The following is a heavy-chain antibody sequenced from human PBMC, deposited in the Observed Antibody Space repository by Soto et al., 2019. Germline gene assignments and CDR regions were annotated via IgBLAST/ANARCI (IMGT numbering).Heavy chain of an antibody. D-gene: IGHD6-19*01. CDR3: ARDRWSGYSSVWSPYYFEY. V-gene: IGHV1-69*01. CDR2: IIAIFGTA. Sequence: QVQLLQSGAEAKKPGSSVKVSCKASGGTFSSYAISWVRQAPGQGLEWMGGIIAIFGTATYAQKFQGRVTITADEPTSTAYKELRSLRPEDTAVYYCARDRWSGYSSVWSPYYFEYCGKGTLLTLSS. CDR1: GGTFSSYA. J-gene: IGHJ4*02.